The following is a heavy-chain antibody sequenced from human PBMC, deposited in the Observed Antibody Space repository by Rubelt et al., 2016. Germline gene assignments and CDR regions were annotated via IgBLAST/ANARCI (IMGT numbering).Heavy chain of an antibody. CDR3: ARADNWNDGAFDI. D-gene: IGHD1-1*01. CDR2: IGTAGDT. J-gene: IGHJ3*02. V-gene: IGHV3-13*04. Sequence: EVQLVESGGGLVQPGGSLRLSCAASGFTFSSYDMHWVRQATGKGLEWVSAIGTAGDTYYPGSVKGRFTISRENAKNSLYLQMNSLRAGDTAVYYCARADNWNDGAFDIWGQGTMVTVSS. CDR1: GFTFSSYD.